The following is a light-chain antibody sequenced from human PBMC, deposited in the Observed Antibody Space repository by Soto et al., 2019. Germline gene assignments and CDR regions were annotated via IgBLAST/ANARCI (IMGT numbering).Light chain of an antibody. CDR3: ATWDDSLNAAV. J-gene: IGLJ7*01. V-gene: IGLV1-44*01. CDR2: SND. CDR1: TSNIGTNT. Sequence: QSVLTQSPSASGTPGQRVSISCSGSTSNIGTNTVSWYQHVPGTAPKLLIYSNDQRPSAVPGRFSGSKSGTSASLAISGLLSEDEAHYYCATWDDSLNAAVFGGGTQLTVL.